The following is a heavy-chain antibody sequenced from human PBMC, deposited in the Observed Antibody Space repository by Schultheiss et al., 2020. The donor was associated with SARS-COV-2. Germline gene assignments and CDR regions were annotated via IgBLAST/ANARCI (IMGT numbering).Heavy chain of an antibody. CDR2: INSDGSST. J-gene: IGHJ5*02. CDR1: GFTFSSYG. CDR3: ARPPIAARGPVS. Sequence: GESLKISCAASGFTFSSYGMHWVRQAPGKGLEWVSRINSDGSSTSYADSVKGRFTISRDNAKNTLYLQMNSLRAEDTAVYYCARPPIAARGPVSWGQGTLVTVSS. V-gene: IGHV3-74*01. D-gene: IGHD6-6*01.